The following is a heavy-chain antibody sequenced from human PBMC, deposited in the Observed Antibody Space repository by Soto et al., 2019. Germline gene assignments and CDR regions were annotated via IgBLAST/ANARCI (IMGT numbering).Heavy chain of an antibody. CDR1: GFTFSSYG. CDR3: ARDGITIFGVAHNWFDP. J-gene: IGHJ5*02. CDR2: IWYDGSNK. Sequence: GGSLRLSCAASGFTFSSYGMHWVRQAPGKGLEWVAVIWYDGSNKYYADSVKGRFTISRDNSKNTLYLQMNSLRAEDTAVYYCARDGITIFGVAHNWFDPWGQGTLVTVSS. V-gene: IGHV3-33*01. D-gene: IGHD3-3*01.